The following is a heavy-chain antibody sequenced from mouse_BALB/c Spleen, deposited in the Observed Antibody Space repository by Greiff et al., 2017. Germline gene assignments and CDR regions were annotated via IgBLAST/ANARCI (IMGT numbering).Heavy chain of an antibody. V-gene: IGHV2-6-2*01. D-gene: IGHD2-1*01. J-gene: IGHJ4*01. Sequence: VKLVESGPELVAPSQSLSITCTVSGFSLTSYGVHWVRQPPGKGLEWLVVIWSDGSTTYNSALKSRLSISKDNSKSQVFLKMNSLQTDDTAMYYCARHGNYGLYAMDYWGQGTSVTVSS. CDR1: GFSLTSYG. CDR2: IWSDGST. CDR3: ARHGNYGLYAMDY.